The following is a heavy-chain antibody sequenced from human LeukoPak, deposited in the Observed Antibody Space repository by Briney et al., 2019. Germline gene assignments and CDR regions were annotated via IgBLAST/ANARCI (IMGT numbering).Heavy chain of an antibody. CDR3: ASDGSGTYYKD. J-gene: IGHJ4*01. Sequence: PGGSLRLSCAASGFTFDDYSMHWVRQAPGKGLEWVSFISYDGSNKDYADSVKGRFTISRDDSKNTLYLQMDSLRAEDTAVYYCASDGSGTYYKDWGQGTLVTVSS. V-gene: IGHV3-30*03. CDR2: ISYDGSNK. D-gene: IGHD3-10*01. CDR1: GFTFDDYS.